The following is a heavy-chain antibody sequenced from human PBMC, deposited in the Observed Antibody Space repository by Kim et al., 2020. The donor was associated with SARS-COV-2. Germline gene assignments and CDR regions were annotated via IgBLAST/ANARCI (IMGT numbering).Heavy chain of an antibody. CDR3: AKDPYSGSYPPPDDY. CDR2: ISGSGGST. V-gene: IGHV3-23*01. CDR1: GFTFSSYA. D-gene: IGHD1-26*01. Sequence: GGSLRLSCAASGFTFSSYAMSWVRQAPGKGLEWVSAISGSGGSTYYADSVKGRFTISRDNSKNTLYLQMNSLRAEDTAVYYCAKDPYSGSYPPPDDYWGQGTLVTVSS. J-gene: IGHJ4*02.